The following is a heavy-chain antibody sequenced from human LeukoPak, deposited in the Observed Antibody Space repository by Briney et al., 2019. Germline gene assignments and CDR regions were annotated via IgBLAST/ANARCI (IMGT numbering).Heavy chain of an antibody. CDR3: ARVSYYYDSSGPHDAFDI. D-gene: IGHD3-22*01. V-gene: IGHV3-21*01. CDR1: GFTFSSYA. J-gene: IGHJ3*02. CDR2: ISSSSSYI. Sequence: PGGSLRLSCAASGFTFSSYAMHWVRQAPGKGLEWVSSISSSSSYIYYADSVKGRFTISRDNAKNSLYLQMNSLRAEDTAVYYCARVSYYYDSSGPHDAFDIWGQGTMVTVSS.